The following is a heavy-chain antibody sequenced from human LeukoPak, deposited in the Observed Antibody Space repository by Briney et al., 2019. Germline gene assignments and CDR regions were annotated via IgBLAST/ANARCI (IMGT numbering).Heavy chain of an antibody. D-gene: IGHD6-13*01. CDR1: GYTFTSYD. Sequence: GASVKASCKASGYTFTSYDINWVRQATGQGLEWMGWMNPNSGNTGYAQKFQGRVTMTRNTSISTAYMELSSLRSEDTAVYYCARARGIAAAGNPLGYWGQGTLVTVSS. V-gene: IGHV1-8*01. J-gene: IGHJ4*02. CDR3: ARARGIAAAGNPLGY. CDR2: MNPNSGNT.